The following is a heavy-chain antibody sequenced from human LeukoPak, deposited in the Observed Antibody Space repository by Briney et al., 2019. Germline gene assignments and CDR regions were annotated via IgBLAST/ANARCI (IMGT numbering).Heavy chain of an antibody. CDR3: ARVVGSSGWYRGDYYYGMDV. Sequence: ASVKVSCKASGYTLTSYYMHWVRQAPGQGLEWMGIINPSGGSTSYAQKFQGRVTMTRDTSTSTVYMELSSLRSEDTAVYYCARVVGSSGWYRGDYYYGMDVWGQGTTVTVSS. V-gene: IGHV1-46*01. D-gene: IGHD6-19*01. J-gene: IGHJ6*02. CDR1: GYTLTSYY. CDR2: INPSGGST.